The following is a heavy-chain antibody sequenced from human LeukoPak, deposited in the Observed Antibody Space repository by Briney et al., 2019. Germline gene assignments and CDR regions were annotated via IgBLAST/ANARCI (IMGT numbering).Heavy chain of an antibody. J-gene: IGHJ4*02. CDR2: ISYDGNKK. D-gene: IGHD1-7*01. CDR3: ARWKSLKGTFDY. V-gene: IGHV3-30*04. CDR1: GFTFSNYA. Sequence: GGSLRLSCAASGFTFSNYAMNWVRQAPGKGLEWVAVISYDGNKKYYADSVKGRFTIYRDNSKNTLYLQMNSLRAEDTAVYYCARWKSLKGTFDYWGRGTLVTVSS.